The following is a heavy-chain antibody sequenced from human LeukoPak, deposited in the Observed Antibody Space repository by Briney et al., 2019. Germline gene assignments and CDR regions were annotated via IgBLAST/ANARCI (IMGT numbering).Heavy chain of an antibody. Sequence: PGGSLRLSCAASGFTVSSNYMSWVRQAPGKGLEWVSVIYSGGSTYYADSVKGRFTISRDNSKNTLYPQMNSLRAEDTAVYYCAREPSGNSGYWGQGTLVTVSS. J-gene: IGHJ4*02. CDR2: IYSGGST. D-gene: IGHD4-23*01. CDR3: AREPSGNSGY. V-gene: IGHV3-66*02. CDR1: GFTVSSNY.